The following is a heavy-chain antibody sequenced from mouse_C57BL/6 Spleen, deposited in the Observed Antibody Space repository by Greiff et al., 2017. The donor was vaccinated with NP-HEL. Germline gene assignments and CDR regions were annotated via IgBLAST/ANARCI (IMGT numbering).Heavy chain of an antibody. CDR2: IDPSDSET. Sequence: QVQLQQPGAELVRPGSSVKLSCKASGYTFTSYWMHWVKQRPIQGLDWIGNIDPSDSETHYNQKFKDKATLHVDKSSSTAYMQLSSLTSEYSAVYYCAGGKDSSAWCAYWGQGTLVTVSA. CDR3: AGGKDSSAWCAY. D-gene: IGHD3-2*01. V-gene: IGHV1-52*01. CDR1: GYTFTSYW. J-gene: IGHJ3*01.